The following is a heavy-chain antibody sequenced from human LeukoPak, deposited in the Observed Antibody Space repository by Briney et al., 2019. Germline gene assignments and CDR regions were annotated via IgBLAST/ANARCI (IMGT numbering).Heavy chain of an antibody. V-gene: IGHV3-11*01. D-gene: IGHD3-22*01. CDR1: GFTFSDYY. CDR3: ARDRDSSGYCVDY. Sequence: GSLRLSCAASGFTFSDYYMSWIRQAPGKGLEWVSYISTSGSTIYYADSVKGRFTISRDNAKNSLYLQINSLRAEDTAVYYCARDRDSSGYCVDYWGQGTLVTVSS. J-gene: IGHJ4*02. CDR2: ISTSGSTI.